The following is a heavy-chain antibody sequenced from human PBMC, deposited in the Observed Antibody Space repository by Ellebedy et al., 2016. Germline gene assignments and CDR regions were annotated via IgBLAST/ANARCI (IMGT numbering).Heavy chain of an antibody. J-gene: IGHJ6*02. CDR2: MNPNSGNT. V-gene: IGHV1-8*01. Sequence: ASVKVSCKASGYTFTSYDINWVRQATGQGLEWMGWMNPNSGNTGYAQKFQGRVTMTEDTSTETAYMELSSLRSEDTAVYYCARVGAYNYDFWSGPFYYYYGMDVWGQGTTVTVSS. CDR3: ARVGAYNYDFWSGPFYYYYGMDV. CDR1: GYTFTSYD. D-gene: IGHD3-3*01.